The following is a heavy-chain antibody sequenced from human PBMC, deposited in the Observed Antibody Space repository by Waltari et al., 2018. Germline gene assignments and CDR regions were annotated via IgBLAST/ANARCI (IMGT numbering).Heavy chain of an antibody. CDR1: GGTFSSYP. CDR3: ARDGRKGATAFDY. Sequence: QVQLVQSGAEVKKPGSSVKVSCKASGGTFSSYPISWVPQAPGQGLEWMGRIIPILGIANYAQKFQGRVTITADKSTSTAYMELSSLRSEDTAVYYCARDGRKGATAFDYWGQGTLVTVSS. V-gene: IGHV1-69*04. CDR2: IIPILGIA. J-gene: IGHJ4*02. D-gene: IGHD1-26*01.